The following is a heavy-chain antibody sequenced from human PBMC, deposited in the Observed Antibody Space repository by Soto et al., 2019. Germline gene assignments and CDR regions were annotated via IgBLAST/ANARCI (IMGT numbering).Heavy chain of an antibody. CDR3: ARGGYYYDSSAYYRPFDC. Sequence: QVQLVQSGAEVKKPGASVKVSCKASGYTFTSYDINWVRQATGQGLEWMGWMNPNSGNTGYAQKFQGRVDMTRSTSISTAYLELSSLRSEDTAVYYCARGGYYYDSSAYYRPFDCWGQGTLVTVSS. CDR1: GYTFTSYD. J-gene: IGHJ4*02. D-gene: IGHD3-22*01. CDR2: MNPNSGNT. V-gene: IGHV1-8*01.